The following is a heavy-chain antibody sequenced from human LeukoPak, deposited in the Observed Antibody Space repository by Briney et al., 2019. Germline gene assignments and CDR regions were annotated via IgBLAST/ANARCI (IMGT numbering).Heavy chain of an antibody. CDR3: ARTIVGAFFDS. V-gene: IGHV4-59*01. CDR1: GGSLTNNY. J-gene: IGHJ4*02. D-gene: IGHD1-26*01. Sequence: SETLSVTCTVSGGSLTNNYWSWIRQPPGNALEFIGYISYTGSANYNPSLKSRVTMSVDTSKNQLSLKLTSVTAADTAVYHCARTIVGAFFDSWGQGTLVTASP. CDR2: ISYTGSA.